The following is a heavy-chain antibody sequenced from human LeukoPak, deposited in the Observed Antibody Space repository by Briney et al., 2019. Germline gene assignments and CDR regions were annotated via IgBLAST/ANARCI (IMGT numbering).Heavy chain of an antibody. D-gene: IGHD1-26*01. CDR2: IHLSGST. V-gene: IGHV4-59*01. J-gene: IGHJ4*02. CDR1: DASISGYY. Sequence: SETLSLTCTVSDASISGYYWSWIRQPPGKGLEWIGSIHLSGSTNYNPSLRSRVTISVDTSKNQLYLKLSTVTAADTAVYYCARDLGGIYFDYWGQGTLVTVSS. CDR3: ARDLGGIYFDY.